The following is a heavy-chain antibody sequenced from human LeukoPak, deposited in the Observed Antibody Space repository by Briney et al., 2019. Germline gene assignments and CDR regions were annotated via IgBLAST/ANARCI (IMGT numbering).Heavy chain of an antibody. J-gene: IGHJ4*02. CDR1: GYSFNTHW. Sequence: GESLKISCNASGYSFNTHWIGWVRQMPGKGLQWMGIIYPGDSDTKFSPSFEGQVTMSAEKSITTAYLQWASLKASDTGIYYCARLGTSDKEFDSWGPGTLVIVSS. CDR3: ARLGTSDKEFDS. V-gene: IGHV5-51*01. D-gene: IGHD3-22*01. CDR2: IYPGDSDT.